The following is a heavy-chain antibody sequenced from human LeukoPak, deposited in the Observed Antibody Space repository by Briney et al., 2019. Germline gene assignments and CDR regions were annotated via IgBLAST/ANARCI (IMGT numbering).Heavy chain of an antibody. CDR3: AKAAGDSYSDY. CDR1: GFTFDDYA. CDR2: ITWNGDNT. D-gene: IGHD7-27*01. Sequence: GGSLRLSCAASGFTFDDYAMHWVRQAPGKGLEWVSGITWNGDNTVYADSVKGRFTISRDKATNSLYLQMNSLRAAAMAFSYCAKAAGDSYSDYSGRGTPVSASS. V-gene: IGHV3-9*03. J-gene: IGHJ4*02.